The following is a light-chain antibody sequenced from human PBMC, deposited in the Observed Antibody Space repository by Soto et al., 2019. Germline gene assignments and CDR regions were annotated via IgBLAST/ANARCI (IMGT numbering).Light chain of an antibody. V-gene: IGKV3-15*01. CDR1: QSVNSN. Sequence: ETVMTQSPATLSVSPGETATLSCRASQSVNSNLAWYQQQPGQAPRLLISDASTRAAGLPARFSGSGSGTEFTLTISSLQSEDFAVYFCQQSNNWPKTFGQGTKVEIK. CDR3: QQSNNWPKT. J-gene: IGKJ1*01. CDR2: DAS.